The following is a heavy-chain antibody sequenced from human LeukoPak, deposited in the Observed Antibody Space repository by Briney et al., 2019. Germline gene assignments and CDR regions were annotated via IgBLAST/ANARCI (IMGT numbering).Heavy chain of an antibody. V-gene: IGHV3-23*01. J-gene: IGHJ4*02. CDR1: GFTFSSYA. Sequence: PGGSLRLSCAASGFTFSSYAMSWVRQAPGKGLEWVSSISSSGDISYYADSVKGRFTISRDNSKSTLYLQMNSLRAEDTAVYYCAKRLVVVTAIGDDYWGQGTLVTVSS. CDR3: AKRLVVVTAIGDDY. CDR2: ISSSGDIS. D-gene: IGHD2-21*02.